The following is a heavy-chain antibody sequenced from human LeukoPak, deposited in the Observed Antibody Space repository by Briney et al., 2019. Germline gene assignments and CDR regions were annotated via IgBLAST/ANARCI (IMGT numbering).Heavy chain of an antibody. D-gene: IGHD2-15*01. CDR1: GFSFSSSA. V-gene: IGHV3-23*01. CDR3: AKRPPYSFDY. CDR2: ISPGAAT. Sequence: PGGSLRLSCAASGFSFSSSAMSWVRQAPGKGLEWVSSISPGAATYYADSVKGRFTISRDNSKNTLYLQMNSLRAEYTAVYSCAKRPPYSFDYGGQGILVTVSS. J-gene: IGHJ4*02.